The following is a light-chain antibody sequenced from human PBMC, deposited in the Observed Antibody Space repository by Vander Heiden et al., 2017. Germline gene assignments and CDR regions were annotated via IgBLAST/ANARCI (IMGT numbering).Light chain of an antibody. V-gene: IGLV6-57*01. CDR3: QSEDSSSLV. Sequence: FMLTQPHSVSESPAMTVTMSGTRRSGSMASKYVRRYQQRAASTPTTVMYEDNQRRSGVPDRFSGAIDSSSNSASLTISRLQTEDDVDYYGQSEDSSSLVFGGGTKLTVL. CDR2: EDN. J-gene: IGLJ3*02. CDR1: SGSMASKY.